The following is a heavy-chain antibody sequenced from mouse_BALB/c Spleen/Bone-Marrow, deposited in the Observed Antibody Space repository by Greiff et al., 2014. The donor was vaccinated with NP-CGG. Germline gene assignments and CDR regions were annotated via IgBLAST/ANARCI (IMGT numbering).Heavy chain of an antibody. CDR1: GFTFSSFG. CDR3: ARLDVGGY. Sequence: EVQLQQSGGGSVQPGGSRKLSCAASGFTFSSFGMHWVRQAPEKGLEWVAYISDGSSTIYYADTVKGRFTIFRDNPKNTLFLQMTSLRSEDTAMYYCARLDVGGYWGQGTTLTVSS. CDR2: ISDGSSTI. J-gene: IGHJ2*01. V-gene: IGHV5-17*02.